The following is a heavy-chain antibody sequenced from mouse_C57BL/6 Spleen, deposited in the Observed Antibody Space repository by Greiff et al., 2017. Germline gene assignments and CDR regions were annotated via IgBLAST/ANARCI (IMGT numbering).Heavy chain of an antibody. CDR2: INPNNGGT. CDR3: ARSLITTVVPFDD. J-gene: IGHJ2*01. D-gene: IGHD1-1*01. CDR1: GYTFTDYY. V-gene: IGHV1-26*01. Sequence: EVQLQQSGPELVKPGASVKISCKASGYTFTDYYMNWVKQSHGKSLEWIGDINPNNGGTSYNQKFKGKATLTVDKSSSTAYMELRSLTSEDSAVYYCARSLITTVVPFDDWGQGTTLTVSS.